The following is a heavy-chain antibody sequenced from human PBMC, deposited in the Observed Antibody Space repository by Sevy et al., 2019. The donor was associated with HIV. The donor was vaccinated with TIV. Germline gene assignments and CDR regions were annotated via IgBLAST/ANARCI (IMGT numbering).Heavy chain of an antibody. CDR3: AGENAWGRGYS. V-gene: IGHV4-59*08. D-gene: IGHD1-26*01. J-gene: IGHJ4*02. Sequence: SETLSLTCTVSGGSITSLYWNWIRQPPGKGLEWIANIYYNGHINYNPALKSRVTLSLNTSKNQFSLRLSSVTAADTAMYYCAGENAWGRGYSWGQGTLVTVSS. CDR2: IYYNGHI. CDR1: GGSITSLY.